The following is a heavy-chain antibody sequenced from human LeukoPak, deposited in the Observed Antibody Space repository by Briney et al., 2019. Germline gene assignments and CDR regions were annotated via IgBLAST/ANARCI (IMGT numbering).Heavy chain of an antibody. Sequence: SETLSLTCAVYGGSFSGYYWSWIRQPPGKGLEWIGEINHSGSTNYNPSLKSRVTISVDTSNNQFSLKLSSVTAADTAVYYCAGKVYSVDYWGQGTLVTVSS. V-gene: IGHV4-34*01. J-gene: IGHJ4*02. CDR1: GGSFSGYY. D-gene: IGHD4-11*01. CDR3: AGKVYSVDY. CDR2: INHSGST.